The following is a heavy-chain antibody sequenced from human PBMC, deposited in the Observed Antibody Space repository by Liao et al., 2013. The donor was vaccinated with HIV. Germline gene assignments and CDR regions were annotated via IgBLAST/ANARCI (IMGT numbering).Heavy chain of an antibody. CDR3: AKEGEYCTGGNCYPSTDV. J-gene: IGHJ6*04. CDR2: SIIVEAP. D-gene: IGHD2-15*01. Sequence: QVQLQQWGAGLLKPSETLSLTCAVFGGSFSGYYWTWIRQPPREGERGVDWGGSIIVEAPTTTRPSRVESPYQLTRPRTSSPSKLSSVTAADTAVYYCAKEGEYCTGGNCYPSTDVWGNGTTVTVSS. V-gene: IGHV4-34*01. CDR1: GGSFSGYY.